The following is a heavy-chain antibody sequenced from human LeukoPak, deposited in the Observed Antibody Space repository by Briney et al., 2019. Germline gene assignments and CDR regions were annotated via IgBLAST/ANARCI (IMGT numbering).Heavy chain of an antibody. CDR3: ARLGGKFRELYDSSGYYFASREHYFDY. V-gene: IGHV5-51*01. CDR2: IYPGDSDT. CDR1: GYSFSNYW. D-gene: IGHD3-22*01. J-gene: IGHJ4*02. Sequence: HGESLKISCKGSGYSFSNYWIGWVRQMPGKGLEWMGIIYPGDSDTRYSPSFQGQVTISADKSISTAYLQWSSLKASDTAMYYCARLGGKFRELYDSSGYYFASREHYFDYWGQGTLVTVSS.